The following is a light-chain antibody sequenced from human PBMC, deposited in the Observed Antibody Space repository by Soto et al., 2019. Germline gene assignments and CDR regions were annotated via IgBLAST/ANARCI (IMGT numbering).Light chain of an antibody. Sequence: EIQMTQSPSSLSASVGDRVTITCRASQSISSYLNWYQQKPGKAPKLLIYAASSLQSAVPTRFSRRGSGTDFTLTISSLQPEDCATYYSVRRYSTPWMFGQGTKVEL. V-gene: IGKV1-39*01. CDR1: QSISSY. J-gene: IGKJ1*01. CDR2: AAS. CDR3: VRRYSTPWM.